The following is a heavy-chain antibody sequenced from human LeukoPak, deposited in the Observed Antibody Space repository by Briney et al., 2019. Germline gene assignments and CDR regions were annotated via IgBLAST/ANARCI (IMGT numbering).Heavy chain of an antibody. CDR3: ARLVGAYQLLYRFDP. CDR1: GGSISSYY. V-gene: IGHV4-59*08. CDR2: IYYSGST. J-gene: IGHJ5*02. Sequence: VKPSETLSLTCTASGGSISSYYWSWIRQPPGKGLEWIGYIYYSGSTNYNPSLKSRVTISVDTSKNQFSLKLSSVTAADTAVYYCARLVGAYQLLYRFDPWGQGTLVTVSS. D-gene: IGHD2-2*02.